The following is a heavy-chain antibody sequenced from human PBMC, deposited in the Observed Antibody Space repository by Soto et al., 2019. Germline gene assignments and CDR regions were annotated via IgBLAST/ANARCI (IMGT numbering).Heavy chain of an antibody. D-gene: IGHD3-3*01. CDR3: ARDRFLEWLSTYYYYGMEF. CDR1: GYSFTKSG. Sequence: ASVKVSCTISGYSFTKSGLQWVRQAPGQRLEWMGWISAYNGNTNYAQKLQGRVTITRYTSTSTAYMELRSLRSDDAGVYYCARDRFLEWLSTYYYYGMEFLGQGTTVTVS. J-gene: IGHJ6*02. V-gene: IGHV1-18*01. CDR2: ISAYNGNT.